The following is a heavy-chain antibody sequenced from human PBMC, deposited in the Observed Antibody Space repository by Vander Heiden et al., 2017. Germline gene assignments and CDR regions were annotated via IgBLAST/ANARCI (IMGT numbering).Heavy chain of an antibody. CDR2: ISYDGRNK. J-gene: IGHJ4*02. D-gene: IGHD6-19*01. Sequence: QVQLVESGGVVVQPGGSMSLSSAASAFTFSSYGMHWVRQAPGKGLEWVSVISYDGRNKYYADSVKGRFTISRDKSKNTLYLQMNSLRAEDTAVYYCAKEGSSGLIDYWGQGTLVTVSS. CDR3: AKEGSSGLIDY. CDR1: AFTFSSYG. V-gene: IGHV3-30*18.